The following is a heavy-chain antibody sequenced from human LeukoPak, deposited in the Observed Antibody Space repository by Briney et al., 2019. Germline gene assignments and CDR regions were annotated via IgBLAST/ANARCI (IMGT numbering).Heavy chain of an antibody. D-gene: IGHD6-13*01. J-gene: IGHJ4*02. CDR3: ASLVDSSSWYDYFDY. CDR2: ISSSSSSI. CDR1: GFTFSSYS. V-gene: IGHV3-21*01. Sequence: GGSLRLSCAASGFTFSSYSMNWVRQAPGKGLEWVSSISSSSSSIYYADSVKALFTISRDNANNSLYLQMNSLRAEDTAVYYCASLVDSSSWYDYFDYWGQGTLVTVSS.